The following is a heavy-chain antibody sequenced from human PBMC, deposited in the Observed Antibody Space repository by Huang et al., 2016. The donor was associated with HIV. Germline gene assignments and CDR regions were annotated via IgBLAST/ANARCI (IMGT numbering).Heavy chain of an antibody. Sequence: QVQLVQSGAEVRKPGASVKVSCEASGYSFASYDINWVRQATGQGLGWMGWMNPNSGNTGYAQKFQGRVTMTRNTSISTAYMELSSLRSEDTAKYFCVRGWYIAALPYFDYWGQGTLVTVSS. CDR3: VRGWYIAALPYFDY. V-gene: IGHV1-8*01. CDR2: MNPNSGNT. CDR1: GYSFASYD. D-gene: IGHD6-6*01. J-gene: IGHJ4*02.